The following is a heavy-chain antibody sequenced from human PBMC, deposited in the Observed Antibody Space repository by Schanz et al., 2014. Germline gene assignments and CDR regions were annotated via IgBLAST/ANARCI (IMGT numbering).Heavy chain of an antibody. Sequence: EVQLVESGGGLVKPGGSLGLSCAASTSIFNHAWMSWVRQAPGKGLEWLSVISASGGDTYYADSVKGRFTVSRDNSKNTLYLQMNSLRAEDTGLYFCARGGSGSHYRLDYWGQGTLVTVSS. D-gene: IGHD1-26*01. CDR2: ISASGGDT. V-gene: IGHV3-23*04. CDR3: ARGGSGSHYRLDY. CDR1: TSIFNHAW. J-gene: IGHJ4*02.